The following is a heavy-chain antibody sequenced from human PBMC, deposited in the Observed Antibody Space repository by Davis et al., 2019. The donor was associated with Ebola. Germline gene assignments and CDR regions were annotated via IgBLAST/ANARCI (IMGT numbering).Heavy chain of an antibody. CDR3: ARDWRDYPYGMDV. CDR2: INPNSGGT. V-gene: IGHV1-2*04. J-gene: IGHJ6*02. Sequence: AASVTVSCKASGYTFTGYYMHWVRQAPGQGLEWMGWINPNSGGTNYAQKFQGWVTMTRDTSISTAYMELSRLRSDDTAVYYCARDWRDYPYGMDVWGQGTTVTVSS. CDR1: GYTFTGYY.